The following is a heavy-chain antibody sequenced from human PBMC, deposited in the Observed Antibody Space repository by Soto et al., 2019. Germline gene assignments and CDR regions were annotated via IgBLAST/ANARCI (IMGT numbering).Heavy chain of an antibody. J-gene: IGHJ4*02. CDR1: GFTFSSYG. Sequence: QVQLVESGGGVVQPGRSLRLSCAASGFTFSSYGMHWVRQAPGKGLEWVAVISYDGSNKYYADSVKGRFTISRDNSKNTLYLQMNSLRAEDTAVYYCARIGMGFGELLPSDYWGQGTLVTVSS. D-gene: IGHD3-10*01. CDR2: ISYDGSNK. CDR3: ARIGMGFGELLPSDY. V-gene: IGHV3-30*03.